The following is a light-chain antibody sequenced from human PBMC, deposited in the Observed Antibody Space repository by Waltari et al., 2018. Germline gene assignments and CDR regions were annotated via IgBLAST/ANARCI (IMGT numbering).Light chain of an antibody. CDR2: KAS. V-gene: IGKV1-5*03. CDR1: QSISNW. J-gene: IGKJ4*01. Sequence: DIQMTQSPSTLSASVGDRVTITCRASQSISNWLAWYQQKPGKAPKLLIYKASTLESGVPSRFSGSGSGTEFTLTISSLQPDDFATDYCQQYNSYSLLTFGGVPKVAMK. CDR3: QQYNSYSLLT.